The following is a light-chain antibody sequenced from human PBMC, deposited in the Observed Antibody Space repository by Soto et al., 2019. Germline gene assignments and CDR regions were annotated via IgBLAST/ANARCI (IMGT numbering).Light chain of an antibody. CDR1: SSNIGSHT. V-gene: IGLV1-44*01. Sequence: QAVVTQPPSASGTPGQRVTISCSGGSSNIGSHTVSWYQQLPGTAPKLLMYTNNQRPSGVPDRFSGSKSGTSASLAISGLQSEDEADYYCATRDDSLNGWVFGGGTKVTVL. CDR3: ATRDDSLNGWV. J-gene: IGLJ3*02. CDR2: TNN.